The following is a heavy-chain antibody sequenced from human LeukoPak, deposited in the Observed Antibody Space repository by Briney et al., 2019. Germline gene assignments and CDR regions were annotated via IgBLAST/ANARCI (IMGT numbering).Heavy chain of an antibody. V-gene: IGHV4-59*08. CDR3: SVGSSWYSPYAFDI. CDR1: GGSISSYY. D-gene: IGHD6-13*01. Sequence: SETLSLTCTVSGGSISSYYWSWIRQPPGKGLEWIGYIYYSGSTNYNPSLKSRVTISVDTSKNQFSLKLSSVTAADTAVYYCSVGSSWYSPYAFDIWGQGTMVTVSS. CDR2: IYYSGST. J-gene: IGHJ3*02.